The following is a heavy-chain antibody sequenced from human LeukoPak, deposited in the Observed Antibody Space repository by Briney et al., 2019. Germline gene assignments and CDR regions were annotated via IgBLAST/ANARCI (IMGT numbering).Heavy chain of an antibody. CDR2: MNPNSGNT. V-gene: IGHV1-8*01. CDR3: ARGTGYCGGGSCSTGWY. J-gene: IGHJ4*02. D-gene: IGHD2-15*01. Sequence: ASVKVSCKASGYTFTSYDINWVRQATGQGLEWMGWMNPNSGNTGYAQKFQGRVTMTRNTSISTAYMELSSLRSEDTAVYYCARGTGYCGGGSCSTGWYWGQGTLVTVSS. CDR1: GYTFTSYD.